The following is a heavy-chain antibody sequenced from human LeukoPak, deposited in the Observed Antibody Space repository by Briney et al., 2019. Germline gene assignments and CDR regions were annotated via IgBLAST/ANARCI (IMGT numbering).Heavy chain of an antibody. V-gene: IGHV4-59*01. D-gene: IGHD5-24*01. Sequence: SETLSLTCTVSGGSISSYYWSWIRQPPGKGLEWIGYIYYSGSTNYNPSLKSRVTISVDTSKNQFSLKLSSVTAADTAVYYCARDGYNYRYWGQGTLVTVSS. CDR2: IYYSGST. CDR1: GGSISSYY. J-gene: IGHJ4*02. CDR3: ARDGYNYRY.